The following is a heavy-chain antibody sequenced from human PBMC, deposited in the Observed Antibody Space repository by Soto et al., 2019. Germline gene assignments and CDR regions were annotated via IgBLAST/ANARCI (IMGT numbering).Heavy chain of an antibody. CDR2: IYYSGST. CDR1: GGSISSGDYY. D-gene: IGHD3-3*01. J-gene: IGHJ6*02. CDR3: ARAWGFLEWLLPSYYYSMDV. V-gene: IGHV4-30-4*01. Sequence: KPSETLSLTCTVSGGSISSGDYYWSWIRQPPGKGLEWIGYIYYSGSTYYNPSLKSRVTISVDTSKNQFSLKLSSVTAADTAVYYCARAWGFLEWLLPSYYYSMDVWGQGTTVTVSS.